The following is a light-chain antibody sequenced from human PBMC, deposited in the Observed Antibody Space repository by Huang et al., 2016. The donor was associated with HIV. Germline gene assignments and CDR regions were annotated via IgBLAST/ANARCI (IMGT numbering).Light chain of an antibody. J-gene: IGKJ1*01. CDR3: LQYYSVPQT. CDR2: WAT. Sequence: DIVMSQSPDSLAVSPGARATIHCQSSQLLLYSLSMKNYLAWFQQKPGRPPKLLIYWATTRESGVPDRFSGSGSGTDFTLNINNLQAEDVAGYFWLQYYSVPQTFGHGTKVEIK. V-gene: IGKV4-1*01. CDR1: QLLLYSLSMKNY.